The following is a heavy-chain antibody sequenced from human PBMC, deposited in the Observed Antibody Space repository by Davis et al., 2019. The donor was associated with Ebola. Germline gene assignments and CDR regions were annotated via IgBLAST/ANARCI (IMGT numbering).Heavy chain of an antibody. J-gene: IGHJ4*02. CDR3: ARDRYDILTGYYDY. V-gene: IGHV4-38-2*02. D-gene: IGHD3-9*01. CDR1: GYSISSGYY. CDR2: IYHSGST. Sequence: PSETLSLTCTVSGYSISSGYYWGWIRQPPGKGLEWIGSIYHSGSTYYNPSLKSRVTISVDTSKNQFSLKLSSVTAADTAVYYCARDRYDILTGYYDYWGQGTLVTVSS.